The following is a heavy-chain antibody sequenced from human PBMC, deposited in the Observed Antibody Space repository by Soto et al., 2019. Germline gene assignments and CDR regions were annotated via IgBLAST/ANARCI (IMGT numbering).Heavy chain of an antibody. CDR2: ISGSGTST. Sequence: EVQLLESGGGLVQPGGSLRLSCAASEFTFNSYAMNWVRQAPGKGLEWVSGISGSGTSTYHADSVKGRFTISRDNSKNPLYLQMNSLRAEDTAVYYCAKDDGRYCSSTSCLGGMDVWGQGTTVTVSS. D-gene: IGHD2-2*01. CDR1: EFTFNSYA. CDR3: AKDDGRYCSSTSCLGGMDV. J-gene: IGHJ6*02. V-gene: IGHV3-23*01.